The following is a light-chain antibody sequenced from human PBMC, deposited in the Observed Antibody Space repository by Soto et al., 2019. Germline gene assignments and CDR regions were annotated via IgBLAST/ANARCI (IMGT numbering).Light chain of an antibody. CDR1: QTVTAN. Sequence: DIVMTQSPAPLSVSPGERATLSCRSSQTVTANLAWYQQKPGQAPRLLIYAASTRATGIPARFIGNGSGTEFTLTISSLQPDDLATYYCQQYMSYSFGQGTKVDIK. J-gene: IGKJ1*01. V-gene: IGKV3D-15*01. CDR2: AAS. CDR3: QQYMSYS.